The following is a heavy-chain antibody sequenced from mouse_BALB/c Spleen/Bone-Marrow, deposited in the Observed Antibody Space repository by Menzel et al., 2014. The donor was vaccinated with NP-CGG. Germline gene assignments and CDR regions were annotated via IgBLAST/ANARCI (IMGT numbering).Heavy chain of an antibody. Sequence: EVKLVESGGGLVQPGGSRKLSCTASGFTFSSFGMHCVRQAPEKGLEWVAYISSDSDTIYYADTVKGRFTISRDNPKNTLFLQMTSLRSEDTAMYYCTRDHDYDWYFDVWGAGTTVTVSS. CDR2: ISSDSDTI. J-gene: IGHJ1*01. D-gene: IGHD2-4*01. CDR1: GFTFSSFG. CDR3: TRDHDYDWYFDV. V-gene: IGHV5-17*02.